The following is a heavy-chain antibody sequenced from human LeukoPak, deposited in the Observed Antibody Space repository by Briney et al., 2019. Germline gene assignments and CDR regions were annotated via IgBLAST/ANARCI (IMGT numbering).Heavy chain of an antibody. V-gene: IGHV3-7*03. CDR2: IKQDGSEK. D-gene: IGHD5-18*01. J-gene: IGHJ4*02. CDR3: AKDIAQGYTFGSIEQDY. Sequence: GGSLRLSCAASGFTFSSYWMSWVRQAPGKGLEWVANIKQDGSEKFYVDSVKGRFTISRDNAKNSLYMQMNSLRAEDTAVYYCAKDIAQGYTFGSIEQDYWGQGTLVTVSS. CDR1: GFTFSSYW.